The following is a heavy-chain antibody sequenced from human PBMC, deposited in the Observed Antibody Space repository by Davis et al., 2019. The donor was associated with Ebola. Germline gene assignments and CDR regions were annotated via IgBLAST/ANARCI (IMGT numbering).Heavy chain of an antibody. CDR1: VITFSSYA. V-gene: IGHV3-23*01. D-gene: IGHD6-19*01. CDR3: AKDNLAVAGYYGMDV. Sequence: GESLKISCADSVITFSSYAMTWVRQAPGKGLEWVSAISGSGGTTYYAGSVKGRFTVSRDNSKNTLYLQMNSLRAEDTALYYCAKDNLAVAGYYGMDVWGKGTTVTVSS. J-gene: IGHJ6*04. CDR2: ISGSGGTT.